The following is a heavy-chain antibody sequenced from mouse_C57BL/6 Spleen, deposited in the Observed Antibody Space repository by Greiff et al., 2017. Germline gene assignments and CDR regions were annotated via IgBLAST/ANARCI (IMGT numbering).Heavy chain of an antibody. CDR2: INPNNGGT. CDR3: ARGMVGAY. J-gene: IGHJ3*01. V-gene: IGHV1-18*01. Sequence: EVQGVESGPELVKPGASVKIPCKASGYTFTDYNMDWVKQSHGKSLEWIGDINPNNGGTIYNQKFKGKATLTVDKSSSTAYMELRSLTSEDTAVYYCARGMVGAYWGQGTLVTVSA. CDR1: GYTFTDYN. D-gene: IGHD1-1*02.